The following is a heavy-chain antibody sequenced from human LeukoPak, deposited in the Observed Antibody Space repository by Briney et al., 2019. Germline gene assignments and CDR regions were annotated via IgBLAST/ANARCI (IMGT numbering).Heavy chain of an antibody. V-gene: IGHV1-2*02. CDR3: ARKLPSNYDSSGYLA. Sequence: ASVKVSCKASGYTFTGYYMHWVRQAPGQRLEWMGWINPNSGGTYYAQKFQGRVSMTRDTSISTAYMELSRLRSDDTAVYYCARKLPSNYDSSGYLAGGQGSLVTVSS. J-gene: IGHJ4*02. CDR2: INPNSGGT. CDR1: GYTFTGYY. D-gene: IGHD3-22*01.